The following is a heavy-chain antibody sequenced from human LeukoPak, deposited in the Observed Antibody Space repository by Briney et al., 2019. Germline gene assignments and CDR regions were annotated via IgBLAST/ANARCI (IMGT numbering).Heavy chain of an antibody. CDR2: TCWSSSSI. Sequence: ARSLRLSSAAARFSFVDYALIWVRQAPWKGLEWVSGTCWSSSSIGYAESVKGRLTISRDNAKNYLYLQQISLVAEDKAFDYRAKDPSPQRDTATTGWFDPWGQGTLVTVSS. CDR3: AKDPSPQRDTATTGWFDP. D-gene: IGHD4-17*01. V-gene: IGHV3-9*01. J-gene: IGHJ5*02. CDR1: RFSFVDYA.